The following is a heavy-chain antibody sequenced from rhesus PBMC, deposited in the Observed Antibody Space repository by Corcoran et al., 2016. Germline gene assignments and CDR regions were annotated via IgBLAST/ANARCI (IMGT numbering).Heavy chain of an antibody. CDR1: GGSISDSYY. CDR3: ARDSSPLEPLDY. Sequence: QVQLQESGPGLVKPSETLSLTCAVSGGSISDSYYWSWIRQPPGKGLEWIGYIDGSGGSTYNNPSRKSGVSISTDTSKNQFSLKLSSVTAADTAVYYCARDSSPLEPLDYWGQGVLVTVSS. V-gene: IGHV4-106*01. D-gene: IGHD1-1*01. J-gene: IGHJ4*01. CDR2: IDGSGGST.